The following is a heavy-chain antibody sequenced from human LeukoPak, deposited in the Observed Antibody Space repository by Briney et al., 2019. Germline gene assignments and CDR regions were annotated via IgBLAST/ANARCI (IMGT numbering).Heavy chain of an antibody. V-gene: IGHV4-59*01. J-gene: IGHJ3*02. CDR3: ARALPRRNAFGI. CDR2: IYHTGST. Sequence: SETLSLTCTVSGGSLKSYYWNWIRQPPGERLEWIGYIYHTGSTNYNPSLKSRVTISVDTSKNQFSLKLSSVTAADTAVYYCARALPRRNAFGIWGQGTMVTVSS. CDR1: GGSLKSYY.